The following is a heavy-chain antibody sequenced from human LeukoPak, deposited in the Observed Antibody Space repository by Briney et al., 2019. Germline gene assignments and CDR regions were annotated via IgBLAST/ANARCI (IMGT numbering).Heavy chain of an antibody. Sequence: PGGSLRLSCAASGFTFSSYAMHWVRQAPGKGLEWVAVISYDGSNKYYADSVKGRFTISRDNSKNTLYLQMNSLRAEDTAVYYCARDFGLKIFDYWGQGTLVTVSS. D-gene: IGHD3-3*01. CDR1: GFTFSSYA. J-gene: IGHJ4*02. CDR2: ISYDGSNK. V-gene: IGHV3-30-3*01. CDR3: ARDFGLKIFDY.